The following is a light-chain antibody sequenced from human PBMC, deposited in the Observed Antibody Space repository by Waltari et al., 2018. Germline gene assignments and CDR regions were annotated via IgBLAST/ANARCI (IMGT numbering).Light chain of an antibody. V-gene: IGLV3-19*01. CDR1: SLRSYY. Sequence: SSELTQDPAVSVAMGQTVRITCQGDSLRSYYASWYQQRPGQAPRLVMYDKNNRPSGVPDRCSGARSHNTASLTITGAQAEDEASYYCHSRDASGVGGSFGGGTKLTVL. CDR2: DKN. J-gene: IGLJ2*01. CDR3: HSRDASGVGGS.